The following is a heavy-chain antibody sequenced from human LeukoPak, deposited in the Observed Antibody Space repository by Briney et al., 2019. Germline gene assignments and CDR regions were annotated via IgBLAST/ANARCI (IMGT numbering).Heavy chain of an antibody. J-gene: IGHJ4*02. V-gene: IGHV1-69*04. D-gene: IGHD1-26*01. CDR2: IIPILGIA. Sequence: SVKVSCKASGGTFSSYAISWVRQAPGQGLEWMGRIIPILGIANYAQKFQGRVTITADKSTSTAYMELSSLRSEDTAVYYCASLVGATIEPRFDYWGQGTLVTVSS. CDR3: ASLVGATIEPRFDY. CDR1: GGTFSSYA.